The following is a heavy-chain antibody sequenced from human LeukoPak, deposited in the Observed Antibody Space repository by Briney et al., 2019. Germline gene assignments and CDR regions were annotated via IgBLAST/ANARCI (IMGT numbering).Heavy chain of an antibody. CDR2: VYHSGDT. CDR1: GGSIRDKNW. Sequence: SGTLFLTCAVSGGSIRDKNWWSWVRQSPGKGLEWIGEVYHSGDTNYNPSLQSRVTLSVDESKNQFSLKLKSVSAADTAIYYCARDCSGGSCPSGGQDVFDMWGQGTMVTVSS. J-gene: IGHJ3*02. V-gene: IGHV4-4*02. CDR3: ARDCSGGSCPSGGQDVFDM. D-gene: IGHD2-15*01.